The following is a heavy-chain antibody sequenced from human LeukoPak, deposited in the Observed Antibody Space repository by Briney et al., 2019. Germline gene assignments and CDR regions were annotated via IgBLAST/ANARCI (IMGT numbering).Heavy chain of an antibody. D-gene: IGHD3-22*01. Sequence: LSLTCAVYGGSFSGYYWSWIRQAPGKGLEWVSYISSSGSTIYYADSVKGRFTISRDNAKNSLYLQMNSLRAEDTAVYYCARERTYYYDSSGYYGHFGYWGQGTLVTVSS. CDR2: ISSSGSTI. V-gene: IGHV3-11*04. J-gene: IGHJ4*02. CDR3: ARERTYYYDSSGYYGHFGY. CDR1: GGSFSGYY.